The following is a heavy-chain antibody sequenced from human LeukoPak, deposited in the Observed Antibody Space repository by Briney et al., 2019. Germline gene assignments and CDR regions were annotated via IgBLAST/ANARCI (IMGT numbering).Heavy chain of an antibody. V-gene: IGHV4-59*01. D-gene: IGHD3-10*01. CDR1: GASISNYY. J-gene: IGHJ4*02. CDR2: YYYGGST. Sequence: PSETLSLTCTVSGASISNYYWTWIRQPPGKGLEWIGYYYYGGSTEYNPSLKSRVTISVDTFKNQFSLKLSSVTAADTAAYYCASRYGSGSYGFDFWGQGTLVTVSP. CDR3: ASRYGSGSYGFDF.